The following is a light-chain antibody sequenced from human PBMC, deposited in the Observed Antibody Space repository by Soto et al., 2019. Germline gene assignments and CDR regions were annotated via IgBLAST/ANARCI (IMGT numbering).Light chain of an antibody. Sequence: QSVLTQPPSASGTPGQRITIYCSGSSSNIGSNTVNWYQQLPGTAPKLLIYANNHRPSGVPDRISASKSGTSASLAISGLQSEDEGDYSCAAWDDSLNGYVFGAGTKGTVL. J-gene: IGLJ1*01. CDR1: SSNIGSNT. V-gene: IGLV1-44*01. CDR2: ANN. CDR3: AAWDDSLNGYV.